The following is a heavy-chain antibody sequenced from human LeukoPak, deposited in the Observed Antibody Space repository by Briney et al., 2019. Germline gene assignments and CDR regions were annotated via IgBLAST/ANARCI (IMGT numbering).Heavy chain of an antibody. CDR1: GFTFSDYY. CDR3: ASLGSYYDVDAFDI. V-gene: IGHV3-11*04. CDR2: ISRSGSTI. D-gene: IGHD1-26*01. J-gene: IGHJ3*02. Sequence: GGSLRLSCAASGFTFSDYYMSWIRQAPGKGLEWLSYISRSGSTIYYADSVEGRFTISRDNAKNSLYLQMNSLRAEDTAVYYCASLGSYYDVDAFDIWGQGTMVTVSS.